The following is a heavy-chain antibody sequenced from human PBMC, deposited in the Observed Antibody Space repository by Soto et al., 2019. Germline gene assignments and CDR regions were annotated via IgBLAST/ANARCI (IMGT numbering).Heavy chain of an antibody. D-gene: IGHD4-17*01. V-gene: IGHV1-69*01. CDR3: ARESYGDYDYYFDY. Sequence: QVQLVRSGAEVKKPGSSVKVSCKASGGTFSSYAISWVRQAPGQGLEWMGGIIPIFGTANYAQKFQGRVTITADESTSTAYMELSSLRSEDTAVYYCARESYGDYDYYFDYWGQGTLVTVSS. J-gene: IGHJ4*02. CDR2: IIPIFGTA. CDR1: GGTFSSYA.